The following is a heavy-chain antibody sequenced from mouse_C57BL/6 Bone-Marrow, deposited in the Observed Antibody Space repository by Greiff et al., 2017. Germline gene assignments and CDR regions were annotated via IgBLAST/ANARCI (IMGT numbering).Heavy chain of an antibody. J-gene: IGHJ2*01. Sequence: QVQLQQPGAELVKPGASVKMSCKASGYTFTSYWITWVKQRPGQGLAWIGDIYPGSGCTYSNEKFKSQATLTVDTSSSTAYMQLSSLTSEDSAGYYCARGDYRLGDYWGQGTTLTVSS. V-gene: IGHV1-55*01. CDR1: GYTFTSYW. CDR2: IYPGSGCT. CDR3: ARGDYRLGDY. D-gene: IGHD3-3*01.